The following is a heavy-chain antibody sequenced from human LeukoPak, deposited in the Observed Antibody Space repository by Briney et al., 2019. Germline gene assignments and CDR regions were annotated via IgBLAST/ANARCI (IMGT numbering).Heavy chain of an antibody. CDR1: GGSVNSGDSF. CDR3: ARKLGIAVGDYYYYGLDV. D-gene: IGHD6-19*01. CDR2: IYYSGST. Sequence: SDTLSLTCTVSGGSVNSGDSFWSWIRQPPGKGLEWIGNIYYSGSTNYNPSLQSRVTVSIDTSRNQFSLKVRSVTPADTAVYYCARKLGIAVGDYYYYGLDVWGQGTTVTVSS. V-gene: IGHV4-61*08. J-gene: IGHJ6*02.